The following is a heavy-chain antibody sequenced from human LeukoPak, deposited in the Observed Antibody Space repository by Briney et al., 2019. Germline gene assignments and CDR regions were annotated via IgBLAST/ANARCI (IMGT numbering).Heavy chain of an antibody. CDR2: ISYDGSNK. Sequence: GRSLRLSCAASGFTFSSYAMHWVRQAPGKGLEWVAVISYDGSNKYYADSVKGRFTISRDNSKNTLYLQMNSLRAEDTAVYYCARDLGGSSGYPRGYFDYWGQGTLLTVSS. CDR1: GFTFSSYA. J-gene: IGHJ4*02. CDR3: ARDLGGSSGYPRGYFDY. D-gene: IGHD3-22*01. V-gene: IGHV3-30*04.